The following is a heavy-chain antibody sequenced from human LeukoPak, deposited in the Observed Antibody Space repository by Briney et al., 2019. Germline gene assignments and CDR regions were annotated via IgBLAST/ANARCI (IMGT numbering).Heavy chain of an antibody. D-gene: IGHD6-6*01. J-gene: IGHJ4*02. Sequence: ASVMVSCKASGYTFTGYYIHWVRQAPGQGLEWMGWINPNSGGTNYAQKFQGRVTMTRDTSISTAYMELSSLRSDDTAVYYCARDVSLIPARPRFVDYWGQGTLVTVSS. CDR3: ARDVSLIPARPRFVDY. V-gene: IGHV1-2*02. CDR2: INPNSGGT. CDR1: GYTFTGYY.